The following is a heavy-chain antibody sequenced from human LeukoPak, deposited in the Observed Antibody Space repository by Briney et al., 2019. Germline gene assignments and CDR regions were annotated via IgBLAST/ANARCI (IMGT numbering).Heavy chain of an antibody. J-gene: IGHJ3*02. CDR3: ARDQRWLVLASDI. D-gene: IGHD6-19*01. Sequence: GGSLRLSCAASGLTFSSYNMNWVRQAPGKGLEWVSSITSGSSYIYYADSVKGRFTISRDNAKNSLYLQMNSLRAEDTALYYCARDQRWLVLASDIWGQGTMVTVSS. CDR2: ITSGSSYI. V-gene: IGHV3-21*04. CDR1: GLTFSSYN.